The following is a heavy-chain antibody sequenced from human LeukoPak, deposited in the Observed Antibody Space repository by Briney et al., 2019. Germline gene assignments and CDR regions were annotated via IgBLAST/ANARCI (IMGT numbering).Heavy chain of an antibody. D-gene: IGHD1-26*01. CDR2: IYYSGST. V-gene: IGHV4-39*01. CDR3: ARPAVGATPIGANWFDP. CDR1: GGSISSSSYY. J-gene: IGHJ5*02. Sequence: TSETLSLTCTVSGGSISSSSYYWGWIRQPPGKGLEWIGSIYYSGSTYYNPSLKSRVTISVDTSKNQFSLKLSSVTAADTAVYYCARPAVGATPIGANWFDPWGQGTLVIVSS.